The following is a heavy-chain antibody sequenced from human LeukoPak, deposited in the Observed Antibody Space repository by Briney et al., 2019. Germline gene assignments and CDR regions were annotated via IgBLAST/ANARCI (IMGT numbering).Heavy chain of an antibody. V-gene: IGHV4-39*01. J-gene: IGHJ4*02. D-gene: IGHD2-15*01. Sequence: PSETLSPTCTVSGGSISSSNYYWGWIRQPPGKGLEWIGSIYYSGSIYYNPSLKSRVTISVDTSKNQFSLKLTSVTAADTAVYYCARQRGYCSGGSCYGMFDYWGQGTLVTVSS. CDR2: IYYSGSI. CDR3: ARQRGYCSGGSCYGMFDY. CDR1: GGSISSSNYY.